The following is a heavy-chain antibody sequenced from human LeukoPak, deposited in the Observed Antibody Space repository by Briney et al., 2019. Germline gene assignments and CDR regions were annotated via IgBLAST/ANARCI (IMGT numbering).Heavy chain of an antibody. CDR1: GFTFGIYS. J-gene: IGHJ4*02. CDR3: ARGAVAGPPYFDY. CDR2: MSSSSSYI. Sequence: PGGSLRLSCAASGFTFGIYSMNWVRQSPGKGLEWVSSMSSSSSYINYADSVKGRFTISRDNAKNSLYLQMNSLRAEDTAVYYCARGAVAGPPYFDYWGQGTLVTVSS. D-gene: IGHD6-19*01. V-gene: IGHV3-21*01.